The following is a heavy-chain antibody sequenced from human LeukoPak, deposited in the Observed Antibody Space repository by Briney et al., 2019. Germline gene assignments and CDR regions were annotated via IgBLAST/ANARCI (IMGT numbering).Heavy chain of an antibody. D-gene: IGHD5-18*01. CDR2: IYYSGST. J-gene: IGHJ6*04. CDR3: ARDRTAMVSGFRYYYYGMDV. Sequence: SETLSLTCTVSGGSISSYYWSWIRQPPGKGLEWIGYIYYSGSTNYNPPLRSRVTISVDTSKNQFSLKLSSVTAADTAVYYCARDRTAMVSGFRYYYYGMDVWGKGTTVTVSS. CDR1: GGSISSYY. V-gene: IGHV4-59*01.